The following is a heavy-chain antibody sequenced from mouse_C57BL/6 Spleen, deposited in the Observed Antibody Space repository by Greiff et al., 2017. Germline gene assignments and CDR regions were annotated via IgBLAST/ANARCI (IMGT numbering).Heavy chain of an antibody. D-gene: IGHD3-3*01. CDR1: GYAFTNYL. Sequence: QVYVKQSGAELVRPGTSVKVSCKASGYAFTNYLIEWVKPRPGQGLELIGVINPGSGGTNYNEKFKGKATLTADKSSSTAYMQLSRLTSEDAAVYFCARGEGLLDYWGQGTTLTVSS. CDR3: ARGEGLLDY. J-gene: IGHJ2*01. V-gene: IGHV1-54*01. CDR2: INPGSGGT.